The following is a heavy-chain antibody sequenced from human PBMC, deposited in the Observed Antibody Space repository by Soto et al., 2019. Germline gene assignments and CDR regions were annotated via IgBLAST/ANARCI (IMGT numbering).Heavy chain of an antibody. D-gene: IGHD3-10*01. V-gene: IGHV3-23*01. J-gene: IGHJ2*01. CDR2: ISGSGGST. CDR1: GFTFSSYA. CDR3: AKDRSTMVRGVISRYFDL. Sequence: VGSLRLSCAASGFTFSSYAMSWVRQAPGKGLEWVSAISGSGGSTYYADSVKGRFTISRDNSKNTLYLQMNSLRAEDTAVYYCAKDRSTMVRGVISRYFDLWGRGTLVTVSS.